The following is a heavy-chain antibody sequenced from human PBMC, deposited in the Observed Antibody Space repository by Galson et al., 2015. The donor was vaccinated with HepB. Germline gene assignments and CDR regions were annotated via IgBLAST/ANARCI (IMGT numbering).Heavy chain of an antibody. J-gene: IGHJ4*02. V-gene: IGHV1-3*01. CDR3: ARREGRSGGVFDY. D-gene: IGHD2-15*01. CDR2: INAGNGNT. CDR1: GYTFTSYA. Sequence: SVKVSCKASGYTFTSYAMHWVRQAPGQRLEWMGWINAGNGNTKYSQKFQGRVTITRDTSASTAYMELSSLRSEDTAVYYCARREGRSGGVFDYWGQGTLVTVSS.